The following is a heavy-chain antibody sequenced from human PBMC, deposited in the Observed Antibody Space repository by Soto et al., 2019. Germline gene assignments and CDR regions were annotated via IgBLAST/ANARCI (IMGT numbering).Heavy chain of an antibody. CDR2: IIPILGIA. V-gene: IGHV1-69*08. J-gene: IGHJ4*02. D-gene: IGHD3-22*01. CDR1: GGTFSSYT. CDR3: ARDLEAVSSGYFALDY. Sequence: QVQLVQSGAEVKKPGSSVKVSCKASGGTFSSYTISWVRQAPGQGLEWMGRIIPILGIANYAQKFQGRVTITADKSTSKAYMELSSLRSEDTAVYYGARDLEAVSSGYFALDYWGQGNLVTVSS.